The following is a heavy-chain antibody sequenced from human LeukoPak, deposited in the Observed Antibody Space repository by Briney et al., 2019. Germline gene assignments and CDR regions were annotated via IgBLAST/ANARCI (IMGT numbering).Heavy chain of an antibody. D-gene: IGHD3-16*01. J-gene: IGHJ3*02. CDR2: ISTRDGRR. Sequence: ASVKVSCKAYGHTFTSYGISWVRQAPGQGLEWMGWISTRDGRRNFAKNVQGRVTLTTDTSTSTVYMELTRLTSDDTAMYYCARDYYDIIGSEYDTFTIWGQGTMVTVYS. V-gene: IGHV1-18*01. CDR3: ARDYYDIIGSEYDTFTI. CDR1: GHTFTSYG.